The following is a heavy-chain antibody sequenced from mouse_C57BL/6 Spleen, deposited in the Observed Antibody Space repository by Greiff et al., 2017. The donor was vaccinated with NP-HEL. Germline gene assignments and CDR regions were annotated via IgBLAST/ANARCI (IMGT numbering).Heavy chain of an antibody. J-gene: IGHJ2*01. CDR3: ARMSLVRRSPYYFDF. CDR1: GFSLTSYG. D-gene: IGHD1-1*01. CDR2: IWSGGST. V-gene: IGHV2-2*01. Sequence: VKLVESGPGLVQPSQSLSITCTVSGFSLTSYGVHWVRQSPGKGLEWLGVIWSGGSTDYNAAFISRLSISKDNSKSQVFFKMNSLQAEDTAIYYCARMSLVRRSPYYFDFWGQGTTLTVSS.